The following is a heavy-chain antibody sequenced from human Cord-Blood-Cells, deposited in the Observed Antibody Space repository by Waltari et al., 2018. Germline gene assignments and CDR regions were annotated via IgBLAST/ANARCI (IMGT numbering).Heavy chain of an antibody. V-gene: IGHV1-2*02. D-gene: IGHD3-16*01. J-gene: IGHJ2*01. Sequence: QVQLVQSGAEVKKPGASVKVSCKASGYTFTGYYMHWVRQATGQGLEWMGWINPNSGGTNYAQKFQGRVTMTRDTSISTAYMELSRLRSDDTAVYYCARGGSLGIINSLSWYFDLWGRGTLVTVSS. CDR2: INPNSGGT. CDR3: ARGGSLGIINSLSWYFDL. CDR1: GYTFTGYY.